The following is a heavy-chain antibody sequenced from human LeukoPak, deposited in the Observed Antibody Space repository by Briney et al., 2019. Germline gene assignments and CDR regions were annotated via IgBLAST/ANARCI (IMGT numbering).Heavy chain of an antibody. CDR2: INHSGST. V-gene: IGHV4-34*01. J-gene: IGHJ4*02. CDR1: GGSFSGYY. D-gene: IGHD6-19*01. Sequence: SETLSLTCAVYGGSFSGYYWSWIRQPPGKGLEWIGEINHSGSTNYNPSLKSRVTISVDTSKNQFSLKLSSVTAADTAVYYCARVHESLGWSDYWGQGTLVTVSS. CDR3: ARVHESLGWSDY.